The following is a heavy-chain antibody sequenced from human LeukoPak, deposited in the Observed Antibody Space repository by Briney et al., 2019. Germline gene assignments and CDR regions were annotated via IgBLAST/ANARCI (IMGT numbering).Heavy chain of an antibody. CDR1: GFTFSGHW. CDR2: INERGTDS. Sequence: GGSLRLSCTASGFTFSGHWIHWVRQAPGMGLVWVSRINERGTDSMYAESVKGRFTIPRDHAKNTVYLQMNSLRAEDTAVYYCVRDETLWTLDWWGQGTLVSVSS. V-gene: IGHV3-74*03. D-gene: IGHD1-1*01. CDR3: VRDETLWTLDW. J-gene: IGHJ4*02.